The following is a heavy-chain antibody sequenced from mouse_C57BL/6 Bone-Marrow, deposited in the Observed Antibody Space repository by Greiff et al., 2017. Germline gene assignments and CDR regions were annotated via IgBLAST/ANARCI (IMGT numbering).Heavy chain of an antibody. J-gene: IGHJ4*01. V-gene: IGHV1-54*01. Sequence: QLQQSGAELVRPGTSVKVSCKASGYAFTNYLIEWVKQRPGQGLEWIGVINPGSGGTNYNERFKGKATLTADKSSSTAYMQLSSLTSEDSAVYFCARKLLFYYAMDYWGQGTSVTVSS. CDR1: GYAFTNYL. CDR2: INPGSGGT. D-gene: IGHD6-1*01. CDR3: ARKLLFYYAMDY.